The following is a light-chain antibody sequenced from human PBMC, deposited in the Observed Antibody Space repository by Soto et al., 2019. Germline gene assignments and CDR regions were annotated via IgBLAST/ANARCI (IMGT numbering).Light chain of an antibody. Sequence: EIVLTNSPGTLSLYPGERATLSCRASQRVSTFLAWYQQKPGQAPRLLSSDASTTAAAVPDRLSGSGPETDFTLIISRLEPEDFAVYYCQQYGGSPISFGQGTRLEI. V-gene: IGKV3-20*01. CDR3: QQYGGSPIS. CDR1: QRVSTF. CDR2: DAS. J-gene: IGKJ5*01.